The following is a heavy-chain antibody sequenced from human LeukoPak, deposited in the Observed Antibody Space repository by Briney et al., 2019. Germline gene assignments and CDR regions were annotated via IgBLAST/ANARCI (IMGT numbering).Heavy chain of an antibody. V-gene: IGHV4-39*07. D-gene: IGHD1-1*01. CDR1: GGSISSSSYY. CDR3: ARARQLYGMDV. CDR2: IYYSGST. Sequence: PSETLSLTCTVSGGSISSSSYYWGWIRQPPGKGLEWIGSIYYSGSTYYNPSLKSRVTISVDTSKNQFSLKLSSVTAADTAVYYCARARQLYGMDVWGQGTTVTVSS. J-gene: IGHJ6*02.